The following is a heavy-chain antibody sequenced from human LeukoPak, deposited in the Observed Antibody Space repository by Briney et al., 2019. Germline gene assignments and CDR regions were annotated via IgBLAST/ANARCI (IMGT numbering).Heavy chain of an antibody. CDR2: IYYSGST. Sequence: SETLSLTCTVSGGSISSSSYYWGWIRQPPGKGLEWIGSIYYSGSTYYNPSLKSRVTISVDTSKNQFSLKLSSVTAADTAVYYCARANPTYYYGSGSYSYDYWGQGTLVTVSS. J-gene: IGHJ4*02. CDR1: GGSISSSSYY. D-gene: IGHD3-10*01. CDR3: ARANPTYYYGSGSYSYDY. V-gene: IGHV4-39*07.